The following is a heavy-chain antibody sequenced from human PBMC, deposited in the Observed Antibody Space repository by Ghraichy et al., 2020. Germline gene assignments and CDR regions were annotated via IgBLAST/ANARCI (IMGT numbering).Heavy chain of an antibody. J-gene: IGHJ4*02. Sequence: LSLTCAASGFTFSDYYMSWIRQAPGKGLEWVSYISSSGSTIYYADSVKGRFTISRDNAKNSLYLQMNSLRAEDTAVYYCARGTNRGNYFDYWGQGTLVTVSS. V-gene: IGHV3-11*01. CDR3: ARGTNRGNYFDY. D-gene: IGHD1-14*01. CDR2: ISSSGSTI. CDR1: GFTFSDYY.